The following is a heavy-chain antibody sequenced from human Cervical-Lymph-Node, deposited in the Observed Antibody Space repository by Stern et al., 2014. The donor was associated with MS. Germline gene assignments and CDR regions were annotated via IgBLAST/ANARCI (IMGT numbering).Heavy chain of an antibody. V-gene: IGHV1-18*01. J-gene: IGHJ5*02. Sequence: DQLVESGAEVKKPGASVKVSCKASGYTFSSLGISWVRQAPGQGLEWMGWISAYNGNTTYAQSLQGRVTFTTDTSTSTAYMEVRSLTSDDTAVYYCASGSLEGFDPWGQGTLVIVSS. CDR3: ASGSLEGFDP. CDR2: ISAYNGNT. D-gene: IGHD5-24*01. CDR1: GYTFSSLG.